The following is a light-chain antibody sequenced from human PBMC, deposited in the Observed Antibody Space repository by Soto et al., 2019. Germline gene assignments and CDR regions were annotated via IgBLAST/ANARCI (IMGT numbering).Light chain of an antibody. CDR1: QSVSSN. CDR3: PESGSPPIS. Sequence: ERVMKKSPSTLSGSQGERATLSCRASQSVSSNLAWYQQKPGQAPRLLIYGASTRATGVPARFSGSGSGTDFTLTISRLEPEDFAVYYCPESGSPPISFAQRTLPEI. CDR2: GAS. J-gene: IGKJ5*01. V-gene: IGKV3-15*01.